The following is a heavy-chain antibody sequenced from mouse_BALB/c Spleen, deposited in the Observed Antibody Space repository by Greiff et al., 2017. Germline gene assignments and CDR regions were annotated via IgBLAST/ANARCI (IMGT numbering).Heavy chain of an antibody. CDR1: GFNIKDTY. CDR3: ARLYGNGFDY. J-gene: IGHJ2*01. CDR2: IDPANGNT. V-gene: IGHV14-3*02. Sequence: EVMLVESGAELVKPGASVKLSCTASGFNIKDTYMHWVKQRPEQGLEWIGRIDPANGNTKYDPKFQGKATITADTSSNTAYLQLSSLTSEDTAVYYCARLYGNGFDYWGQGTTLTVSS. D-gene: IGHD2-10*02.